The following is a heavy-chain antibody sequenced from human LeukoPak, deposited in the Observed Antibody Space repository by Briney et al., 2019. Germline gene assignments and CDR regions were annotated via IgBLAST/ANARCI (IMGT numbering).Heavy chain of an antibody. Sequence: SVKVSSKASGGTFSRYAISWVRQAPGQGLEWMGGIIPIFGTANYAQKFQGRVTITADESTSTAYMELSSLRSEDTAVYYCARGGTVTTEFFDYWGQGTLVTVSS. D-gene: IGHD4-17*01. CDR3: ARGGTVTTEFFDY. J-gene: IGHJ4*02. V-gene: IGHV1-69*13. CDR1: GGTFSRYA. CDR2: IIPIFGTA.